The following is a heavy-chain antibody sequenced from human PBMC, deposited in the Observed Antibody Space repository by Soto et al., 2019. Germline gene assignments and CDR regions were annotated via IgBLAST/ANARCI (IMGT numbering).Heavy chain of an antibody. Sequence: QELLVQSGGGVVQPGRSLRLSCAVSGSIFRGYGMHWVRQAPGKGLEWVAVIWYDGSSKYYADSVKGRFTISRDNSKNMLYLQMDSLRAEDTAVYYCARDGIGGTVFRGFCDYWGQGTLVTVSS. CDR1: GSIFRGYG. CDR2: IWYDGSSK. J-gene: IGHJ4*02. D-gene: IGHD1-7*01. CDR3: ARDGIGGTVFRGFCDY. V-gene: IGHV3-33*01.